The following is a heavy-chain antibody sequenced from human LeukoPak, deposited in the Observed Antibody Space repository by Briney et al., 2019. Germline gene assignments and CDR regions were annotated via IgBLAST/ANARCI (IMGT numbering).Heavy chain of an antibody. D-gene: IGHD6-19*01. CDR1: GYTFTSYY. V-gene: IGHV1-46*01. J-gene: IGHJ5*02. CDR2: INPGGGTT. CDR3: ARDMGTGWYCFDD. Sequence: ASVKVSCKASGYTFTSYYIHWVRQAPGQGLEWMGTINPGGGTTSYTQKFQCRLTVTRDTSTSTVYMELSSLRFEDTAMYYCARDMGTGWYCFDDWGQGTLVTVSS.